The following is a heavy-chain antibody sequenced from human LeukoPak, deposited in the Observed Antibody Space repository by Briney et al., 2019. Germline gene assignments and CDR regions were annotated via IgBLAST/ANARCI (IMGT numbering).Heavy chain of an antibody. D-gene: IGHD2/OR15-2a*01. CDR1: GFTFSGYC. CDR3: ARVTNSVSRGFDY. J-gene: IGHJ4*02. Sequence: GGSLRLSCAASGFTFSGYCMNWVRQAPGKGLEGVSYISSSSSMINYADSVTGRFTISRDNAKNSLYLQMNSLRAEDTAVYYCARVTNSVSRGFDYWGQGTLVTVSS. V-gene: IGHV3-48*01. CDR2: ISSSSSMI.